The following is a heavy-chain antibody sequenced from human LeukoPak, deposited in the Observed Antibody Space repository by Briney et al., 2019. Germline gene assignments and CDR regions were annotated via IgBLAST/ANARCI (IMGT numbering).Heavy chain of an antibody. CDR1: GGSFSGYY. J-gene: IGHJ4*02. D-gene: IGHD4-17*01. CDR2: INHSGST. Sequence: SETLSLTCAVYGGSFSGYYWGRIRQPPGKGLEWIGEINHSGSTNYNPSLKSRVTISVDTSKNQFSLKLSSVTAADTAVYYCARVDSGDYVADYWGQGTLVTVSS. V-gene: IGHV4-34*01. CDR3: ARVDSGDYVADY.